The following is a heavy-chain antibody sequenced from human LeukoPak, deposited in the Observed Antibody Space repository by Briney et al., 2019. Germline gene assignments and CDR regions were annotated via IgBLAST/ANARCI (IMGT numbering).Heavy chain of an antibody. CDR1: GYTFTGYY. CDR3: ARDPSYYDILTGYYWSMDY. CDR2: INPNSGGT. V-gene: IGHV1-2*02. D-gene: IGHD3-9*01. J-gene: IGHJ4*02. Sequence: ASVKVSCKASGYTFTGYYMHWVRQAPGRGLEWMGWINPNSGGTNYAQKFQGRVTMTRDTSISTAYMELSRLRSDDTAVYYCARDPSYYDILTGYYWSMDYWGQGTLVTVSS.